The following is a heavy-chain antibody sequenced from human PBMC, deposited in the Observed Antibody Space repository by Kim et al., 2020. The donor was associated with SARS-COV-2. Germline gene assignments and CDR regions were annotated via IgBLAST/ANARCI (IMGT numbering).Heavy chain of an antibody. Sequence: SETLSLTCTVSGGSISSSSYYWGWIRQPPGKGLEWIGSIYYSGSTYYNPSLKSRVTISVDTSKNQFSLKLSSVTAADTAVYYCARGNYDSSGYYALCDYWGQGTLVTVSS. CDR2: IYYSGST. J-gene: IGHJ4*02. V-gene: IGHV4-39*01. D-gene: IGHD3-22*01. CDR3: ARGNYDSSGYYALCDY. CDR1: GGSISSSSYY.